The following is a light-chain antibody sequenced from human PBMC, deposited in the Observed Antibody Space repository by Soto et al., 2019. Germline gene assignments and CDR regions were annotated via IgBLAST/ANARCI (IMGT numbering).Light chain of an antibody. Sequence: QAVVTQEPSFSVSPGGTVTLTCGLNSDSVSPSHYPSWYQQTPGQAPRTLIYNTNTRSSGVPDRFSGSILGNKAALTITGAQADDEADYYCELYLSSAIVVFGGGTKLTVL. J-gene: IGLJ2*01. CDR3: ELYLSSAIVV. CDR1: SDSVSPSHY. CDR2: NTN. V-gene: IGLV8-61*01.